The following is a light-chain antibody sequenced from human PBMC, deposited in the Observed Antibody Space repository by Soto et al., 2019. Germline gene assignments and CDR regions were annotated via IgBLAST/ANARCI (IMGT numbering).Light chain of an antibody. Sequence: EIVLTQSPGTLSLSPGERATLSCRASQSVSSTYLAWYQQKPGQDPRLLIYGASNRATGIPDRFSGSGSGTDLTLTITRLEPEDFAVYYCQQYGGSRWTFGQGTRVDI. CDR1: QSVSSTY. V-gene: IGKV3-20*01. CDR3: QQYGGSRWT. J-gene: IGKJ1*01. CDR2: GAS.